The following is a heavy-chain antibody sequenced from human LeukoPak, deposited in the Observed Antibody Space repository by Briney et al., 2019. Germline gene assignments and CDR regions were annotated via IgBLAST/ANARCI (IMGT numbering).Heavy chain of an antibody. Sequence: ASVKVSCKAYGYTFTSFGINWVRQAPGQGLEWMGWINSNNGNTNYAQKLQGRVTMTTDTSTSTAYMELRSLRSDDTAVYYCAREDRCSSGWDIYYYYMDVWGKGTTVTVSS. CDR3: AREDRCSSGWDIYYYYMDV. D-gene: IGHD6-19*01. CDR2: INSNNGNT. J-gene: IGHJ6*03. CDR1: GYTFTSFG. V-gene: IGHV1-18*01.